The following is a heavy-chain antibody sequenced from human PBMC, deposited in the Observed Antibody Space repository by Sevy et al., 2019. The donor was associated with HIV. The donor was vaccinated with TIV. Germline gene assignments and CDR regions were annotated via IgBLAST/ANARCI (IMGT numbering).Heavy chain of an antibody. CDR3: ARVRYNYGSYYFDY. J-gene: IGHJ4*02. CDR2: ISSGGTIT. Sequence: GGSLRFSCVVSTFTFSDYYMTWIRQAPGKGLEWISHISSGGTITSHADSVKGRFTISRDNAKNSLYLQMNSLRAEDTVVYYCARVRYNYGSYYFDYRGQGTLVTVSS. CDR1: TFTFSDYY. D-gene: IGHD5-18*01. V-gene: IGHV3-11*01.